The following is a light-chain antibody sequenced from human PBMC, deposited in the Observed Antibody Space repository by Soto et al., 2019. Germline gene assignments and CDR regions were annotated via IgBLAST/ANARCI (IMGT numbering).Light chain of an antibody. CDR1: SIDVGGYNY. V-gene: IGLV2-14*01. Sequence: QSVLTQPASVSGSPGQSITISCTGTSIDVGGYNYVSWYQQHPGKAPKLMIYDVSNRPSGVSNRFSGSKSGNTASLTISGLQAEDEADYYCTSFTSSSTPVFGGGTQLTVL. CDR3: TSFTSSSTPV. J-gene: IGLJ2*01. CDR2: DVS.